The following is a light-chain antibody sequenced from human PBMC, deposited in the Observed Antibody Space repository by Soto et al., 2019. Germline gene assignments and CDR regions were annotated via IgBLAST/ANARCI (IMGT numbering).Light chain of an antibody. Sequence: QAVVTQEPSFSVSPGGTVTLTCGLTSGSVSTTYYPSWYQQTPGQAPRTLIYSTNIRSSGVPDRFSGSTLGNKAALTSTGAQEDDESDYHCMLYMGGGLVVFGGGTKLTVL. V-gene: IGLV8-61*01. CDR2: STN. CDR3: MLYMGGGLVV. CDR1: SGSVSTTYY. J-gene: IGLJ2*01.